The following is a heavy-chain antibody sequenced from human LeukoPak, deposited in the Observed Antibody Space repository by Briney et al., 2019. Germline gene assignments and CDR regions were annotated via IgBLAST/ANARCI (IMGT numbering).Heavy chain of an antibody. CDR3: ARDSGGLWFGEPNWFDP. Sequence: SETLSLTCTVSGGSISSSSYYWGWIRQPPGKGLEWIGSIYYSGSTYYNPSLKSRVTISVDTSKNQFSLKLSSVTAADTAVYYCARDSGGLWFGEPNWFDPWGQGTLVTVSS. V-gene: IGHV4-39*07. J-gene: IGHJ5*02. CDR2: IYYSGST. D-gene: IGHD3-10*01. CDR1: GGSISSSSYY.